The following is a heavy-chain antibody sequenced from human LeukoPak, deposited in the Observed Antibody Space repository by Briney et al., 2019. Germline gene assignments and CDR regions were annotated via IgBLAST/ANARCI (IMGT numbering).Heavy chain of an antibody. Sequence: SETLSLTCTVSGGSISSGSYYWSWIRQPAGKGLEWIGYIYYSGSTNYNPSLKSRVTISVDTSKNQFSLKLSSVTAADTAVYYCAREGGSSASTNWFDPWGQGTLVTVSS. CDR3: AREGGSSASTNWFDP. V-gene: IGHV4-61*10. D-gene: IGHD6-6*01. J-gene: IGHJ5*02. CDR2: IYYSGST. CDR1: GGSISSGSYY.